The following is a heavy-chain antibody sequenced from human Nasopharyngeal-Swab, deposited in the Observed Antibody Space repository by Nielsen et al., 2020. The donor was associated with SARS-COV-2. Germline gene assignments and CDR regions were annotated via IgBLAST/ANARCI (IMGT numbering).Heavy chain of an antibody. CDR2: INYSGST. D-gene: IGHD3-22*01. J-gene: IGHJ4*02. CDR3: ARGQGPRHYYDSSGYYYDILGRGYYFDY. V-gene: IGHV4-34*01. Sequence: VRQMPGKGLEWIGEINYSGSTNYNPSLKSRVTISVDTSKNQFSLKLSSVTAADTAVYYCARGQGPRHYYDSSGYYYDILGRGYYFDYWGQGTLVTVSS.